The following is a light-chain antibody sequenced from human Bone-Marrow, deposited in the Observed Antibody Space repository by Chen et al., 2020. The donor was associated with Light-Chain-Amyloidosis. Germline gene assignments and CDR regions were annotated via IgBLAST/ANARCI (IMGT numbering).Light chain of an antibody. CDR3: QQSYSAWT. Sequence: DIQMTQSPSPLSASLGDRVTITCRASEDIRVYLNWYQQKPGKAPKLLFYFASNLEAWVPSRFSGSGSGTDFTLTISSLQPEDSATYYCQQSYSAWTFGQGTKVDIK. V-gene: IGKV1-39*01. CDR2: FAS. J-gene: IGKJ1*01. CDR1: EDIRVY.